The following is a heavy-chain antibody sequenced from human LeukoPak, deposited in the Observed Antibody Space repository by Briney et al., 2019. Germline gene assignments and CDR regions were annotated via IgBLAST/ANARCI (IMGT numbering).Heavy chain of an antibody. CDR2: ISAYNGNT. CDR1: GYTXTSYG. CDR3: ARDSYVVATLRHFDY. V-gene: IGHV1-18*01. D-gene: IGHD5-12*01. J-gene: IGHJ4*02. Sequence: ASVKVSCKASGYTXTSYGISWVRQAPGQGLEWMGWISAYNGNTNYAQKLQGRVTMTTDTSTSTAYMELRSLRSDDTAMYYCARDSYVVATLRHFDYWGQGTLVTVSS.